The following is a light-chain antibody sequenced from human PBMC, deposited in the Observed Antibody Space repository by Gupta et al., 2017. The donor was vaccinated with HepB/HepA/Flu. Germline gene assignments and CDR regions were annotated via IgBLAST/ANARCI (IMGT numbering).Light chain of an antibody. J-gene: IGLJ2*01. V-gene: IGLV1-40*01. CDR1: SSNIGAGYD. CDR3: QSYDTSLSGVV. Sequence: QSVLTQPPPVSGAPGQRVTISRTGPSSNIGAGYDVHWYQQLPGTAPKLLIYGNNNRPSGVPDRFSGSKSGSSASLAITGLQAEDEVDYYCQSYDTSLSGVVFGGGTKLTVL. CDR2: GNN.